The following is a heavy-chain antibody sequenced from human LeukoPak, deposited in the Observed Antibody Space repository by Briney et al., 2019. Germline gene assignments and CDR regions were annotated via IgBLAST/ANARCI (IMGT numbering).Heavy chain of an antibody. J-gene: IGHJ5*02. CDR3: AKDKSSGWYGVGWFDP. V-gene: IGHV1-69*04. D-gene: IGHD6-19*01. CDR1: GGTFSSYA. CDR2: IIPILGIA. Sequence: SVKVSCKASGGTFSSYAISWVRQAPGQGLEWMGRIIPILGIANYAQKFQGRVTITADKSTSTAYMELSSLRSEDTALYYCAKDKSSGWYGVGWFDPWGQGTLVTVSS.